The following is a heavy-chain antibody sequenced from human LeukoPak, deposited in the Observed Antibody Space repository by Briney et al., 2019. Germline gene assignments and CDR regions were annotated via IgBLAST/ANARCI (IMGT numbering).Heavy chain of an antibody. CDR3: ALQMTTVTITDY. Sequence: PGRSLRLSCAASGFTFDDYAMHWVRQAPGKGLEWVSGISWNSGSIGYADSVKGRFTISRDNSKNTLYLQMNSLRAEDTAVYYCALQMTTVTITDYWGQGTLVTVSS. J-gene: IGHJ4*02. CDR2: ISWNSGSI. D-gene: IGHD4-17*01. V-gene: IGHV3-9*01. CDR1: GFTFDDYA.